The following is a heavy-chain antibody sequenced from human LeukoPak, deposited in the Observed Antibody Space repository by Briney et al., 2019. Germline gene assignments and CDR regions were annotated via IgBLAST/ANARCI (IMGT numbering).Heavy chain of an antibody. V-gene: IGHV3-7*03. D-gene: IGHD5-12*01. CDR1: GFTFSSHW. J-gene: IGHJ4*02. CDR2: IKEDGSVK. Sequence: GGCLRLSCTASGFTFSSHWMTWVRQPPGKGLEWVANIKEDGSVKYYVDSVKGRFSISRDNTKSALYLQMDSLRADDAAVYFCARDSTWRLDYWGQGTLITVSS. CDR3: ARDSTWRLDY.